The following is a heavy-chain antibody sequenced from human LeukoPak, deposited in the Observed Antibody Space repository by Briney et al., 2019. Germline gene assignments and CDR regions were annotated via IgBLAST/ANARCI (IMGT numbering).Heavy chain of an antibody. J-gene: IGHJ4*02. CDR2: ISSSSSYI. Sequence: PGGSLRLSCAASGFTFSSYSMNWVRQAPGKGLEWVSSISSSSSYIYYADSVKGRFTISRDNAKNSLYLQMNSLRAEDTAVYYCAKMYSGSYPGDYWGQGTLVTVSS. CDR1: GFTFSSYS. D-gene: IGHD1-26*01. V-gene: IGHV3-21*01. CDR3: AKMYSGSYPGDY.